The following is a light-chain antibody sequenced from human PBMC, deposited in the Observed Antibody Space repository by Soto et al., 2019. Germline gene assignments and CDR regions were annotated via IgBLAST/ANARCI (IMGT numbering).Light chain of an antibody. J-gene: IGLJ3*02. CDR1: SSDVGNYNY. V-gene: IGLV2-8*01. CDR3: SSYAGNNKV. CDR2: EVN. Sequence: QSALTQPPSASGSPGQSVTISCTGTSSDVGNYNYVSWYQQHPGKVPKLMIYEVNKRPSGVPDRFSGSKSGNTASLTVSGIQAEDEADYYFSSYAGNNKVFGGGTKLTVL.